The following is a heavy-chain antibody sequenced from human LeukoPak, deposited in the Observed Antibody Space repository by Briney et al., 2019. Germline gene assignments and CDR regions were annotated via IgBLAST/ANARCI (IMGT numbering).Heavy chain of an antibody. V-gene: IGHV1-2*02. CDR3: ARRMATSRGAFDI. CDR1: GYTFTGYF. Sequence: ASVMVSCKASGYTFTGYFIHWVRQAPGQGLEWMGWTNPNSGATNYAQKFQGRVTVTRDTSISTAYMELSRLTSDDTAVHYCARRMATSRGAFDIWGQGTMVTVSS. D-gene: IGHD5-24*01. J-gene: IGHJ3*02. CDR2: TNPNSGAT.